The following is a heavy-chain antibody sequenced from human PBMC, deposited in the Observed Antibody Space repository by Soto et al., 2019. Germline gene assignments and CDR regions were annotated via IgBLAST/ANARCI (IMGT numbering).Heavy chain of an antibody. CDR3: ARTGGPYNWFDP. CDR2: ISAFNGNT. V-gene: IGHV1-18*01. CDR1: GYTFTSYG. D-gene: IGHD1-1*01. Sequence: ASVKVSCKASGYTFTSYGISWVRQAPGQGLEWMGLISAFNGNTNYAQKFQGRVTMTRDTSTSTVYMELSSLRSEDTAVYYCARTGGPYNWFDPWAQGTLVTVSS. J-gene: IGHJ5*02.